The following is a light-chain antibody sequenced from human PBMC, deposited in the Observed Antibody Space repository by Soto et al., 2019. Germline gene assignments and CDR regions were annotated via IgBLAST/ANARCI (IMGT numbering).Light chain of an antibody. CDR3: AAWDDSLNGRGV. CDR1: TSNIGNNV. V-gene: IGLV1-44*01. Sequence: QSVLTQPPSASGTPGQRVTISCSGSTSNIGNNVVNWYQQRPGTAPKLLISTNNQRPSRVPDRFSGSKSGTSASLTITGLQSDDEADYYCAAWDDSLNGRGVFGGGTQLTVL. J-gene: IGLJ3*02. CDR2: TNN.